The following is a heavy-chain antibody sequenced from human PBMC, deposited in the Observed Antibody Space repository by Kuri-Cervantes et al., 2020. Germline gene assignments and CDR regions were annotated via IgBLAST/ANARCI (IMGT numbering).Heavy chain of an antibody. CDR1: GFTFSSYN. V-gene: IGHV3-21*01. CDR3: ARDVTMLFDY. J-gene: IGHJ4*02. CDR2: ISGGSSYI. Sequence: GESLKISCAASGFTFSSYNMNWVRQAPGKGLEWVSSISGGSSYIYSADSVKGRFTISRDNAKNSLYLQMNSLRAEDTAVYYCARDVTMLFDYWGQGTLVTVSS. D-gene: IGHD2-2*01.